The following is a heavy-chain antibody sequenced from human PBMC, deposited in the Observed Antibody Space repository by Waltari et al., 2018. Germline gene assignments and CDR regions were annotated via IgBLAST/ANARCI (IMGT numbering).Heavy chain of an antibody. CDR1: GFTFSNFG. Sequence: QVNLVESGGGVVQPGGSLRLSCATSGFTFSNFGMHWVRQAPGKGLGVVALSWFDGIDKFDADSGRGRFTSARDNSARTLYLDMDSLRLDDTAMYYCAKDAFGNTYLDFWGQGTLVTVSS. V-gene: IGHV3-30*02. CDR3: AKDAFGNTYLDF. D-gene: IGHD2-2*02. CDR2: SWFDGIDK. J-gene: IGHJ4*02.